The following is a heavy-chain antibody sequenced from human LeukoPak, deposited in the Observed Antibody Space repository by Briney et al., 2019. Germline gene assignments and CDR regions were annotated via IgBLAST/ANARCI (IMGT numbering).Heavy chain of an antibody. CDR2: IDQDGIVR. J-gene: IGHJ4*02. V-gene: IGHV3-7*01. Sequence: GGSLRLFWVAPGFTFSSFWMGWVSQAPGKWLGFVANIDQDGIVRNYVDSVKGRFIISRNNAKTSLYLQMDSLRAEDTAVYFCARDPGSSSFDYWGLGTPVTVSS. CDR1: GFTFSSFW. CDR3: ARDPGSSSFDY. D-gene: IGHD6-13*01.